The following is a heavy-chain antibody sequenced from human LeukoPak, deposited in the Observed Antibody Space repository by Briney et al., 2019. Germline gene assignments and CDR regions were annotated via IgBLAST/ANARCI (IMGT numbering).Heavy chain of an antibody. CDR2: IIPIFGTA. V-gene: IGHV1-69*05. J-gene: IGHJ6*03. D-gene: IGHD6-13*01. Sequence: EASVKVSCEASGGTFSSYAISWVRQAPGQGLEWMGGIIPIFGTANYAQKFQGRVTITTDESTSTAYMELSSLRSEDTAVYYCARGGQQLVYYYYYYMDVWGKGTTVTVSS. CDR1: GGTFSSYA. CDR3: ARGGQQLVYYYYYYMDV.